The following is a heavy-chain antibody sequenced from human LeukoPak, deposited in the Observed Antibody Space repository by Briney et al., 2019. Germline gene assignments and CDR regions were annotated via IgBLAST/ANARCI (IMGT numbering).Heavy chain of an antibody. CDR2: IFYSGST. CDR1: GGSISTSNY. CDR3: ARTDPYGGNTKGYYYYMDV. Sequence: SETLSLTCTVSGGSISTSNYWGWIRQPPGKGLEWIGNIFYSGSTYYSPSLKSRVTISLDTSRNQFSLKLSSVTAADTAVYYCARTDPYGGNTKGYYYYMDVWGKGTAVTVSS. J-gene: IGHJ6*03. V-gene: IGHV4-39*07. D-gene: IGHD4-23*01.